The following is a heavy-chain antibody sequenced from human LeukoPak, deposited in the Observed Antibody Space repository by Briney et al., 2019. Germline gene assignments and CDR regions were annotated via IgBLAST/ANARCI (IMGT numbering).Heavy chain of an antibody. J-gene: IGHJ4*02. V-gene: IGHV3-7*01. Sequence: PGGSLRLSCAASGFTFSSYWMTWVRQAPGKGLEWVANIKQDGSEKNYVDSVKGRFTISRDNAKNSLYLQMNSLRAEDTAVYYCARDSRSWYFSLDYWGQGTLVTVSS. CDR3: ARDSRSWYFSLDY. CDR1: GFTFSSYW. D-gene: IGHD2-2*01. CDR2: IKQDGSEK.